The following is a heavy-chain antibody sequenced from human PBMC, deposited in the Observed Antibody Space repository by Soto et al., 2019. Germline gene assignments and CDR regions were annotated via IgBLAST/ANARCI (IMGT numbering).Heavy chain of an antibody. CDR3: ARDDERGRNCDLAY. J-gene: IGHJ4*02. CDR1: GFNFNTYF. D-gene: IGHD1-26*01. V-gene: IGHV3-30*13. Sequence: QVQLVQSGGGVVQPGRSLRLSCAASGFNFNTYFMHWVRQAPGKGLEWVAMIFPNGRDKEYADSVKGRFTISRDNSNSRMYLQLDSLRPEDTAVYYSARDDERGRNCDLAYWGQGALVTVSS. CDR2: IFPNGRDK.